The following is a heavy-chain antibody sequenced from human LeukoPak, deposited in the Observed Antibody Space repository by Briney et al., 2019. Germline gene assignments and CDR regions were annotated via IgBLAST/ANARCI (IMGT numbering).Heavy chain of an antibody. Sequence: GGSLRLSCAASGFTFSSYWMSWVHQAPGKGLEWVANIKQDGSEKYYVDSVKGRFTISRDNAKNSLYLQMNSLRAEDTAVYYCARDSVPFIAVAGYDYWGQGTLVTVSS. CDR1: GFTFSSYW. J-gene: IGHJ4*02. CDR3: ARDSVPFIAVAGYDY. CDR2: IKQDGSEK. D-gene: IGHD6-19*01. V-gene: IGHV3-7*01.